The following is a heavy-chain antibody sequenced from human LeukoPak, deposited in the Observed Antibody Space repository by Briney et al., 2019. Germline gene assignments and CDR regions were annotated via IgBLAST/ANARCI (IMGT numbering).Heavy chain of an antibody. D-gene: IGHD3-3*01. CDR2: INPNSGGT. CDR3: ARSRYYDFRSGYSSAEDGYFDY. CDR1: GYTFTGYY. J-gene: IGHJ4*02. V-gene: IGHV1-2*02. Sequence: REASVKVSCTASGYTFTGYYMHWVRQAPGQGLEWMGWINPNSGGTNYAQKFQGRVTMTRDTSISTAYMELSRLRSDDTAVYYCARSRYYDFRSGYSSAEDGYFDYWGQGTLVTLSS.